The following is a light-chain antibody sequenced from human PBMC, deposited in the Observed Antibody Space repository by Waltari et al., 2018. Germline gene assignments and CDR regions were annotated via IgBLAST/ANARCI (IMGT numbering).Light chain of an antibody. CDR3: QQLNSYPVFT. CDR2: GTS. J-gene: IGKJ3*01. CDR1: QGISNY. Sequence: DIQLTQSPPFLSASVGDRVTITCRASQGISNYLAWYQQKPGKAPELLISGTSTLQSGVPSRFSGSGYGTEFTLTISSLQPEDFATYYCQQLNSYPVFTFGPGTKVDIK. V-gene: IGKV1-9*01.